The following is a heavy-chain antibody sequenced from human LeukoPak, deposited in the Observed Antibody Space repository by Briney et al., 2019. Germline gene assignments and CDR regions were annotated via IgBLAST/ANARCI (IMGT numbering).Heavy chain of an antibody. Sequence: PGRSLRLSCAASGFTFSSYGMHWVRQAPGKGLEWVAVIWYDGSDKYYADSVKGRFTISRDNSKNTLYLQMDSLRADDTALYYCASLLLSSSGWYYFHYWGQGTLVTVSS. J-gene: IGHJ4*02. CDR3: ASLLLSSSGWYYFHY. V-gene: IGHV3-33*01. CDR1: GFTFSSYG. CDR2: IWYDGSDK. D-gene: IGHD6-19*01.